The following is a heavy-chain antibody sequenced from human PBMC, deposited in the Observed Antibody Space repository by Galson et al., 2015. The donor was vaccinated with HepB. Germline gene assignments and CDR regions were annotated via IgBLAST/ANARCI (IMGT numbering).Heavy chain of an antibody. J-gene: IGHJ4*02. Sequence: SLRLSCAASGFSFSNYWMSWVRQAPGKGLEWVANIKQDGSEQYYVDSVKGRSTISRDNAKNSLYLQMNSLRAEDTAVYYCARDRGSSTSCFFDYWGQGALVTVSS. CDR1: GFSFSNYW. CDR2: IKQDGSEQ. D-gene: IGHD2-2*01. CDR3: ARDRGSSTSCFFDY. V-gene: IGHV3-7*03.